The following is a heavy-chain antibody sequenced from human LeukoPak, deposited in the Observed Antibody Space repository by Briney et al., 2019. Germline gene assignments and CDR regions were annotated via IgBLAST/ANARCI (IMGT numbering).Heavy chain of an antibody. J-gene: IGHJ4*02. CDR1: GFTFSSYE. CDR2: ISSSGSTI. Sequence: PGGSLRLSCAASGFTFSSYEMNWVRQAPGKGLEWVSYISSSGSTIYYADSVKGRFTISRDNAKNSLSLQMNSLRAEDTAVYYCASIPDNGDYRDGWGQETLVTVSS. CDR3: ASIPDNGDYRDG. D-gene: IGHD4-17*01. V-gene: IGHV3-48*03.